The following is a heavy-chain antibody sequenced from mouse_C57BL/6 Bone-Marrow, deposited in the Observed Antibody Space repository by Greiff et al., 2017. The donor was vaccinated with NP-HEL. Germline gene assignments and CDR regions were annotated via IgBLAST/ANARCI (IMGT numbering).Heavy chain of an antibody. CDR2: TSDGGSYT. J-gene: IGHJ4*01. V-gene: IGHV5-4*01. CDR1: GFTFSSYA. CDR3: ARETGNAMDY. Sequence: EVMLVESGGGLVKPGGSLKLSCAASGFTFSSYAMSWVRQTPEKRLEWVATTSDGGSYTYYPDNVKGRFTISRDNAKNNLYLQMSHLKSEDTAMYYCARETGNAMDYWGQGTSVTVSS.